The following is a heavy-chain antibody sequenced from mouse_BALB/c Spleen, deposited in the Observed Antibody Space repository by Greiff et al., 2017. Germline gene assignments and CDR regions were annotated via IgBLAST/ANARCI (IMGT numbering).Heavy chain of an antibody. Sequence: VQLQQSGTVLARPGASVKMSCKASGYTFTSYWMHWVKQRPGQGLEWIGAIYPGNNDTSYNQKFKGKAKLTAVTSTSTAYMELSSLTNEDSAVYYCTGDYRFYFDYWGQGTTLTVSS. V-gene: IGHV1-5*01. CDR3: TGDYRFYFDY. J-gene: IGHJ2*01. CDR2: IYPGNNDT. CDR1: GYTFTSYW. D-gene: IGHD2-14*01.